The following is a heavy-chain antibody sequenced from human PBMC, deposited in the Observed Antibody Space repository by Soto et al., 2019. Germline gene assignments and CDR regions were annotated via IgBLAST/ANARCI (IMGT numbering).Heavy chain of an antibody. CDR2: IYYSGST. V-gene: IGHV4-39*01. J-gene: IGHJ6*02. CDR1: GGSISSSSDC. D-gene: IGHD2-2*01. CDR3: GRQPGHCGSTTCFGYYSVDV. Sequence: PSQTMPVTCSVSGGSISSSSDCWGCIRQPPRKGLEWIGTIYYSGSTHYNPSLEGRVAISADTPNNQLSLRLSSVTAADTAVYYCGRQPGHCGSTTCFGYYSVDVWGQGNPGHRLL.